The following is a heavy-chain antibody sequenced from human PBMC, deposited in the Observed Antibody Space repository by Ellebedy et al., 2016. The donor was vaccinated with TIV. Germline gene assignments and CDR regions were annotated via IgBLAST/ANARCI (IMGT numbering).Heavy chain of an antibody. CDR1: GGSIRSSSYY. V-gene: IGHV4-39*07. CDR3: ARVGQQLVRGDGMNDAFDI. D-gene: IGHD6-13*01. J-gene: IGHJ3*02. Sequence: MPSETLSLTCTVSGGSIRSSSYYWGWIRQPPGKGLEWIGSIYYSGSTYYNPSLESRVTISGDTSRNQFSLKVTSVTAADTAMYYCARVGQQLVRGDGMNDAFDIWGQGTVVTVSS. CDR2: IYYSGST.